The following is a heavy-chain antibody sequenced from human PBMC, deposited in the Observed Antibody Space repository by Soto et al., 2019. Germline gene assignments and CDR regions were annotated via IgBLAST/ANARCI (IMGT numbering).Heavy chain of an antibody. D-gene: IGHD2-2*01. J-gene: IGHJ3*02. V-gene: IGHV3-48*01. CDR2: ISSSSSTI. CDR3: ARDFEDIVVVPAANMWGDAFDI. Sequence: GGSLRLSCAASGFTFSSYSMNWVRQAPGKGLEWVSYISSSSSTIYYADSVKGRFTISRDNAKNSLYLQMNSLRAEDTAVYYCARDFEDIVVVPAANMWGDAFDIWGQGTMVTVSS. CDR1: GFTFSSYS.